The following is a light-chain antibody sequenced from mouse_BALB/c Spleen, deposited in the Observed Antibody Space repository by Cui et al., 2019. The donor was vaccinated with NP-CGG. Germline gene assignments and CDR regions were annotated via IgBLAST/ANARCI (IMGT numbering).Light chain of an antibody. V-gene: IGLV1*01. CDR1: TGAVTTSNY. CDR3: ALWYSNHWV. Sequence: AVVTQESAPTTSPGKTVTLTCRSSTGAVTTSNYANWVQEKPDHVFTGLIGGTNNRAPGVPARFSGSLIGDKAALTITGAQTEDEAIYFCALWYSNHWVFGGGTKLTVL. CDR2: GTN. J-gene: IGLJ1*01.